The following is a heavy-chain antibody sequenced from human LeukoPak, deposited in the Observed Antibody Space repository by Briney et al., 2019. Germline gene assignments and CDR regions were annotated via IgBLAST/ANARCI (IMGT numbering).Heavy chain of an antibody. CDR3: ARDFSGYLDI. CDR1: GFSFSSYG. Sequence: GGSLRLSCAAFGFSFSSYGMHWVRQAPGKGLEWVAVISYDGRNKYYADSVKGRFTISRDNSKNTLYLQMNSLRAEDTAVYYCARDFSGYLDIWGQGTMVTVSS. CDR2: ISYDGRNK. J-gene: IGHJ3*02. V-gene: IGHV3-30*03. D-gene: IGHD3-22*01.